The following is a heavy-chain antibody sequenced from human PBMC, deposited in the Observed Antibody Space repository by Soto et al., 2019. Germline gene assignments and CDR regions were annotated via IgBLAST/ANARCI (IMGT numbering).Heavy chain of an antibody. CDR2: IKSKTDGGTT. J-gene: IGHJ6*02. CDR1: GFTFSNAW. D-gene: IGHD6-19*01. V-gene: IGHV3-15*07. CDR3: TTDHIAVAGPVPRYYYYGMVV. Sequence: GGSLRLSCAASGFTFSNAWMNWVRQAPGKGLEWVGRIKSKTDGGTTDYAAPVKGRFTISRDDSKNTLYLQMNSLKTEDTAVYYCTTDHIAVAGPVPRYYYYGMVVWGQGTTVSVFS.